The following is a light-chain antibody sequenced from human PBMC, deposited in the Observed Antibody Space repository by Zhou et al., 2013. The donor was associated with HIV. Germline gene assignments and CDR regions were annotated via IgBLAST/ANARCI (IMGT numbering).Light chain of an antibody. CDR1: QAIKTY. CDR3: QQSYSTRRT. V-gene: IGKV1-27*01. J-gene: IGKJ1*01. Sequence: DIQLTQSPSSLSASVGDRVTITCRTSQAIKTYLAWYQQRPGQVPQLLIYGASTLQSGVPSRFSGSGSATEFTLTINSLQPEDVATYYCQQSYSTRRTFGQGTRVEI. CDR2: GAS.